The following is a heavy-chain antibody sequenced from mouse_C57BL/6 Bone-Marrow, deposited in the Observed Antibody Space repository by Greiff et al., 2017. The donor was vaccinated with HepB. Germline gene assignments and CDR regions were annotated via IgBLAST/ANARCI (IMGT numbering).Heavy chain of an antibody. V-gene: IGHV2-2*01. CDR3: ARGGNYRRFAY. J-gene: IGHJ3*01. CDR1: GFSLTSYG. CDR2: IWSGGST. D-gene: IGHD2-1*01. Sequence: VQLQQSGPGLVQPSQSLSITCTVSGFSLTSYGVHWVRQSPGKGLEWLGVIWSGGSTDYNAAFISRLSISKDNSKSQVFFKMNSRQADDTAIYYCARGGNYRRFAYWGQGTLVTVSA.